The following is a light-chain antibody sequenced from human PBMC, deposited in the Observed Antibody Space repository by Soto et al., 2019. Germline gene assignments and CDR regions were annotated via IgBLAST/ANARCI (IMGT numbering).Light chain of an antibody. J-gene: IGLJ1*01. CDR1: SSDVGSYNL. CDR3: CSYAGSSTFHYV. CDR2: EVS. V-gene: IGLV2-23*02. Sequence: QSVLTQPASGSGSPGQSITISCTGTSSDVGSYNLVSWYQQHPGKAPKLMIYEVSKRPSGVSNRFSGSKSGNTASLTISGLQAEEEADYYCCSYAGSSTFHYVFGTGTKVTV.